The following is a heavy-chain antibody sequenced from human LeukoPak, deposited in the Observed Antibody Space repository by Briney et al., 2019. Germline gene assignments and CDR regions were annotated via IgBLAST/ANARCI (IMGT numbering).Heavy chain of an antibody. V-gene: IGHV4-31*03. CDR3: ARQRSNYDFWSGFHYGMDV. D-gene: IGHD3-3*01. CDR2: IYYSGST. CDR1: GGSISSGGYY. J-gene: IGHJ6*02. Sequence: SQTLSLTCTVSGGSISSGGYYWSWIRQHPGKGLEWIGYIYYSGSTYYNPSLKSRVTISVDTSKNQFSLKLSSVTAADTAVYYCARQRSNYDFWSGFHYGMDVWGQGTTVTVSS.